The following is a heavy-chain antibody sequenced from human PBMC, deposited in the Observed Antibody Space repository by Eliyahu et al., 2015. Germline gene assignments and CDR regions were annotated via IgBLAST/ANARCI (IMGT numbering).Heavy chain of an antibody. CDR2: IYWNDDK. J-gene: IGHJ4*02. D-gene: IGHD3-3*01. Sequence: QITLKESGPTLVKPTQTLTLTCTFSGFSLSTSGVGVGWIRQPPGKALEWLALIYWNDDKRYSPSLKSRLTITKDTSKNQVVLTMTNMDPVDTATYYCAHRGREGDDFWSGYGYYFDYWGQGTLVTVSS. CDR3: AHRGREGDDFWSGYGYYFDY. CDR1: GFSLSTSGVG. V-gene: IGHV2-5*01.